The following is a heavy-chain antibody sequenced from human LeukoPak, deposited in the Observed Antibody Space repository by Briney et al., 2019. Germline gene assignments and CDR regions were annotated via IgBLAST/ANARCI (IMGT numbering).Heavy chain of an antibody. Sequence: SETLSLTCAVSGYSISSGYYWSWIRQPPGKGLEWIGSIYHSGSTYYNPSLKSRVTISVDTSKNQFSLKLSSVTAADTAVYYCARRHTWEYFDYWGQGTLVTVSS. CDR3: ARRHTWEYFDY. J-gene: IGHJ4*02. V-gene: IGHV4-38-2*01. CDR1: GYSISSGYY. CDR2: IYHSGST. D-gene: IGHD1-26*01.